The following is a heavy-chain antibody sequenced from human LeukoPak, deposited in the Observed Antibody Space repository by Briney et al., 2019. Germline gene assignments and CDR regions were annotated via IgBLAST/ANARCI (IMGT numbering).Heavy chain of an antibody. Sequence: GGSLRLSCAASGFTFSGSAMHWVRQASGKGLEWVGRIRSKANSYATAYAASVKGRSTISRDDSKNTAYLQMNSLKTEDTAVYYCTNYYYDSSGYYYGFGYWGQGTLVTVSS. CDR3: TNYYYDSSGYYYGFGY. CDR2: IRSKANSYAT. CDR1: GFTFSGSA. D-gene: IGHD3-22*01. J-gene: IGHJ4*02. V-gene: IGHV3-73*01.